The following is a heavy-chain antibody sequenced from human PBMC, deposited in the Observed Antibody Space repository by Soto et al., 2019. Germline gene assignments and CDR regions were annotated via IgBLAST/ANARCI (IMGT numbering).Heavy chain of an antibody. CDR1: GFSFSSHA. CDR2: IWYDGSNR. Sequence: QVQLVESGGGVVQPGMSLRLSCATSGFSFSSHAMHWVRQAPGKGLEWVAQIWYDGSNRYYADSMRGRFTISRDFCKSTAFLQMGSLRAEDTAVYYCARDGQNLAPYAFDMWGQGTLVTVSS. J-gene: IGHJ3*02. V-gene: IGHV3-33*01. CDR3: ARDGQNLAPYAFDM.